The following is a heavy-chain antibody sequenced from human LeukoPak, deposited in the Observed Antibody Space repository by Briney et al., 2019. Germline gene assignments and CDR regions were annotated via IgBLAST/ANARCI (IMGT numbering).Heavy chain of an antibody. V-gene: IGHV4-61*02. D-gene: IGHD1-1*01. CDR2: IYTSGST. J-gene: IGHJ3*02. CDR3: ARGGYVPADYAFDI. Sequence: SQTLSLTCTVSGGSISSGSYYWSWIRQPAGKGLEWIGRIYTSGSTNYNPSLKSRVTISVDTYKNQFSLKLSSVTAADTAVYYCARGGYVPADYAFDIWGQGTMVTVSS. CDR1: GGSISSGSYY.